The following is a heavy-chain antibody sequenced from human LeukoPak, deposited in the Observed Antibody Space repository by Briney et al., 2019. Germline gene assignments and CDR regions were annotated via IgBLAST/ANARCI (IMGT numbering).Heavy chain of an antibody. CDR2: IIPIFGTA. D-gene: IGHD1-26*01. CDR3: ARVGATTLHNYWYFDL. CDR1: GGTFSSYA. V-gene: IGHV1-69*06. J-gene: IGHJ2*01. Sequence: SVKVSCKASGGTFSSYAISWVRQAPGQGLEWMGGIIPIFGTANYAQKFQGRVTITADKSTSTAYMELSRLRSDDTAVYYCARVGATTLHNYWYFDLWGRGTLVTVSS.